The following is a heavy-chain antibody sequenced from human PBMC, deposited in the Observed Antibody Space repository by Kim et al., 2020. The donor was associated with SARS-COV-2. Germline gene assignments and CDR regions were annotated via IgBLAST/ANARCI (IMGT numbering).Heavy chain of an antibody. J-gene: IGHJ3*02. V-gene: IGHV4-39*01. CDR2: IYYSGST. CDR3: ARHMGRSSSFFNAFDI. Sequence: SETLSLTCTVSGGSISSSSYYWGWIRQPPGKGLEWIGSIYYSGSTYYNLSLKSRVTISVDTSKNQFSLKLSSVTAADTAVYYCARHMGRSSSFFNAFDIWGQGTMVTVSS. CDR1: GGSISSSSYY. D-gene: IGHD6-13*01.